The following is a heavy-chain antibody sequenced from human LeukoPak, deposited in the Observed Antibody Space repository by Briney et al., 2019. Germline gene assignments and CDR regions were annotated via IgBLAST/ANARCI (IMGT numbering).Heavy chain of an antibody. J-gene: IGHJ4*02. CDR2: INAGNGIT. CDR3: ARGTNFDWLLTVDY. Sequence: ASVKVSCKASGYTFTSYAMHWVRQAPGQRLEWMGWINAGNGITKYSQKFQGRVTITRDTSASTAYMELSSLRSEDTAVYYCARGTNFDWLLTVDYWGQGTLVTVSS. D-gene: IGHD3-9*01. V-gene: IGHV1-3*01. CDR1: GYTFTSYA.